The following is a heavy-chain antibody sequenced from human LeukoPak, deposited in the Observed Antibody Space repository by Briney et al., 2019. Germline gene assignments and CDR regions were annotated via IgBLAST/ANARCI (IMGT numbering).Heavy chain of an antibody. D-gene: IGHD5-12*01. CDR2: ISSYNGAT. CDR3: ARVQYIGYSLYYFDY. V-gene: IGHV1-18*01. Sequence: ASVKVSCKASGYTVTSNGISWVRQAPGRGLEWMGWISSYNGATDYERKFQGRVTMTTDTATSTAYMELRSLRSDDTAIYYCARVQYIGYSLYYFDYWGQGTLVTVSS. CDR1: GYTVTSNG. J-gene: IGHJ4*02.